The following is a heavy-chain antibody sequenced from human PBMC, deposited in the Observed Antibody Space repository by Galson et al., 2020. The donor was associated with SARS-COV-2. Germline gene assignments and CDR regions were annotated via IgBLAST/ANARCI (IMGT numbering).Heavy chain of an antibody. D-gene: IGHD1-26*01. V-gene: IGHV1-2*02. CDR3: ASIRWDGAFDL. CDR1: GYTYTDYY. J-gene: IGHJ3*01. CDR2: INPQSGET. Sequence: GESLKISCQASGYTYTDYYMHWVRQAPGQGLEWMGWINPQSGETKFAQKFQGRVTMRRDTSINTVHLEVNRLRYDDTAVYFCASIRWDGAFDLWGQGTLVTVSS.